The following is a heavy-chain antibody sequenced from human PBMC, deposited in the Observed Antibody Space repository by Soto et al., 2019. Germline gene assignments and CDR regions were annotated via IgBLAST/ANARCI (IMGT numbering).Heavy chain of an antibody. Sequence: SVKVSCKAYGGTFSSYAISWVRQAPGQGLEWMGGIIPIFGTANYAQKFQGRVTITADESTSTAYMELSSLRSEDTAVYYCALSIAARPCDYWGQGTLVTVSS. D-gene: IGHD6-6*01. J-gene: IGHJ4*02. V-gene: IGHV1-69*13. CDR3: ALSIAARPCDY. CDR2: IIPIFGTA. CDR1: GGTFSSYA.